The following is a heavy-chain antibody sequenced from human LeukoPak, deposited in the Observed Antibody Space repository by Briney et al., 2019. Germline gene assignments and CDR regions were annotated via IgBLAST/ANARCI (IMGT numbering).Heavy chain of an antibody. V-gene: IGHV1-3*01. CDR1: GYTLTELS. Sequence: ASVKVSCKVSGYTLTELSMHWVRQAPGKGLEWMGWINAGNGNTKYSQKFQGRVTITRDTSASTAYMELSSLRSEDTAVYYCASGYCSGGSCLNWFDPWGQGTMVTVSS. CDR3: ASGYCSGGSCLNWFDP. CDR2: INAGNGNT. D-gene: IGHD2-15*01. J-gene: IGHJ5*02.